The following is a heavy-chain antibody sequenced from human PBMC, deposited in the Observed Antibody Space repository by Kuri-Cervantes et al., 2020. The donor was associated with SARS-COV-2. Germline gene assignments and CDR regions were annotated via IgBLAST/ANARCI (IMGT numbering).Heavy chain of an antibody. V-gene: IGHV1-2*02. J-gene: IGHJ6*03. D-gene: IGHD6-19*01. CDR2: VNPKTGGT. Sequence: ASVKVSCKASGYTFTDYYIHWVRQAPGQGLEWMGWVNPKTGGTKYAQKLQGRVTMTRDTSITTAYMELSRLRYDDTAVYYCARGLAQWLGRYYYYMDVWGKGTTVTVSS. CDR1: GYTFTDYY. CDR3: ARGLAQWLGRYYYYMDV.